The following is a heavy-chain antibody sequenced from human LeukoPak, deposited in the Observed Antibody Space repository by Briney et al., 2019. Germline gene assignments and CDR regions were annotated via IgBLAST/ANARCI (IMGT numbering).Heavy chain of an antibody. Sequence: SETLSLTCAAYGGSFSGYYWSWIRQPPGKGLEWIGEINHSGSTNYNPSLKSRVTISVDTSKNQFSLKLSSVTAADTAVYYCAKTLSGSYYYMDVWGKGTTVTVSS. CDR2: INHSGST. CDR3: AKTLSGSYYYMDV. CDR1: GGSFSGYY. V-gene: IGHV4-34*01. D-gene: IGHD3-10*01. J-gene: IGHJ6*03.